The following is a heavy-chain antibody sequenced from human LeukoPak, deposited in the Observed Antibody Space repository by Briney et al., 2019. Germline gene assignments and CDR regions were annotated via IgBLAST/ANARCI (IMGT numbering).Heavy chain of an antibody. Sequence: SVKVSCKASGGTFSSHAISWVRQAPGQGLEWMGGIIPIFGSANYAQKFQGRGTIIADKSTSTAYMELSSLRSEDTAVYYCAAGSLRLRDTNYFDYWGQGTLVTVSS. D-gene: IGHD5-12*01. CDR2: IIPIFGSA. V-gene: IGHV1-69*06. CDR3: AAGSLRLRDTNYFDY. CDR1: GGTFSSHA. J-gene: IGHJ4*02.